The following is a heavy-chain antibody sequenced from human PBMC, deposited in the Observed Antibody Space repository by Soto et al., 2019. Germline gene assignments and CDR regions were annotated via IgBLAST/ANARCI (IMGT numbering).Heavy chain of an antibody. CDR3: AKDPALVPAARGKYYYGMDV. D-gene: IGHD2-2*01. Sequence: EVQLLESGGGLVQPGGSLRLSCAASGFTFSSYAMSWVRQAPGKGLEWGSAISGSGGSTYYADSVKGRFTISRDNSKNTLYLQMNSLRAEDTAVYYCAKDPALVPAARGKYYYGMDVWGQGTTVTVSS. CDR2: ISGSGGST. V-gene: IGHV3-23*01. J-gene: IGHJ6*02. CDR1: GFTFSSYA.